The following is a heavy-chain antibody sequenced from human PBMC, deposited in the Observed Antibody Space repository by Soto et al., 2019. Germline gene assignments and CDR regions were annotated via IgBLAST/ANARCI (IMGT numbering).Heavy chain of an antibody. D-gene: IGHD3-16*01. CDR3: AKDFRGKRVMSTFGGPIAFDY. CDR2: ISGSGGST. J-gene: IGHJ4*02. Sequence: PGGSLRLSCAASGFTFSSYAMSWVRQAPGKGLEWVSAISGSGGSTYYADSVKGRFTISRDNSKNTLYLQMNSLRAEDTAVYYCAKDFRGKRVMSTFGGPIAFDYWGQGTLVTVSS. CDR1: GFTFSSYA. V-gene: IGHV3-23*01.